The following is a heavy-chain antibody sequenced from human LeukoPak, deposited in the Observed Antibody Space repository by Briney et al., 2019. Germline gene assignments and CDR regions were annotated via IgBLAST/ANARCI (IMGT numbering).Heavy chain of an antibody. V-gene: IGHV3-74*01. Sequence: GGSLRLSCAASGFTFSSYWMHWVRQAPGKGLVWVSRINSDGSSTSYADSVKGRLTISRDNAKNTLYLQMNSLRAEDTAVYYCAKGRYSSSWYFDDYWAREPWSPSPQ. D-gene: IGHD6-13*01. CDR1: GFTFSSYW. CDR2: INSDGSST. J-gene: IGHJ4*02. CDR3: AKGRYSSSWYFDDY.